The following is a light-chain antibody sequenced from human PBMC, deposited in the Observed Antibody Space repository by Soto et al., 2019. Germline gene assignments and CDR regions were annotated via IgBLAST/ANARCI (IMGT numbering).Light chain of an antibody. V-gene: IGKV3-20*01. CDR2: GAS. CDR3: QQYGNSPSA. CDR1: QSISANR. J-gene: IGKJ1*01. Sequence: EIVLTQSPDNLSLSPGERATLSCRASQSISANRLAWYQQKPGQAPRLLIYGASSRTTGTPGRFSGSGSGTDFTLTISRLEPEDFAVYYCQQYGNSPSAFGQGTKVDIK.